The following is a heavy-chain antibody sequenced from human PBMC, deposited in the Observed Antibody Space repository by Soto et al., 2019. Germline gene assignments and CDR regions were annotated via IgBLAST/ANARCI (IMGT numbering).Heavy chain of an antibody. V-gene: IGHV1-46*01. CDR2: INPSGGNT. CDR1: GYTFILHY. Sequence: QVQLVQSGAEVKKPGASVKVSCKASGYTFILHYIHWVRQAPGQGLEWMGIINPSGGNTIYAQKFQGRVSMTRDTSTSTVYMELSSLRPEDTAIYYCARLPDMTGTAGWFDPWGQGTLVTVSS. J-gene: IGHJ5*02. D-gene: IGHD1-7*01. CDR3: ARLPDMTGTAGWFDP.